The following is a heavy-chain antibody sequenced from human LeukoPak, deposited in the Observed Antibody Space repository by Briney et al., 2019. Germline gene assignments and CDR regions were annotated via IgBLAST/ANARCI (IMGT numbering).Heavy chain of an antibody. CDR1: GFTFSSYG. V-gene: IGHV3-30*05. J-gene: IGHJ4*02. Sequence: PGRSLRLSCAASGFTFSSYGMHWVRQAPGKGLEWVAVISYDGSNKYYADSVKGRFTISRDNSKNTLYLQMNSLRAEDTAVYYCARPNGLTGARLRGYFDYWGQGTLVTVSS. CDR2: ISYDGSNK. D-gene: IGHD1/OR15-1a*01. CDR3: ARPNGLTGARLRGYFDY.